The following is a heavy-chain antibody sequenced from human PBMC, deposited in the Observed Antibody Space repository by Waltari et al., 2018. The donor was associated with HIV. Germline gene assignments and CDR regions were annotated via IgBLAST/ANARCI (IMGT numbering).Heavy chain of an antibody. CDR1: GFSIGRYW. V-gene: IGHV3-7*01. CDR2: IKPDSSEK. CDR3: TRGGYWEPPDY. J-gene: IGHJ4*02. D-gene: IGHD1-26*01. Sequence: QLVESGGDLVPPGGSLRLSCVVSGFSIGRYWMTLVRQAPGKGLEWVANIKPDSSEKHYVGSVKGRFTVSRDNARDSLFLHMDTLRVDDTAVYYCTRGGYWEPPDYWGQGTLVTVSS.